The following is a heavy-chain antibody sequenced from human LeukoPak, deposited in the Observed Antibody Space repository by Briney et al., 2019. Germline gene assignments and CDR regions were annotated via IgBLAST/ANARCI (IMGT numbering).Heavy chain of an antibody. CDR2: IYPNGDA. CDR1: GFTVSSNY. J-gene: IGHJ4*02. CDR3: ARWVYSSRDIAAAGTGLDY. D-gene: IGHD6-13*01. V-gene: IGHV3-66*01. Sequence: GGSLRLSCAASGFTVSSNYMNWVRQAPGKGLEWVSVIYPNGDAYYADSVKGRFTISRDNSKNTLYLQMNSLRAEDTAVYYCARWVYSSRDIAAAGTGLDYWGQGTLVTVSS.